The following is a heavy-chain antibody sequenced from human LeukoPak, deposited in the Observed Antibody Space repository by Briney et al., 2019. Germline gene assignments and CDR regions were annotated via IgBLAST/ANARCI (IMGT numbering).Heavy chain of an antibody. D-gene: IGHD5-24*01. CDR2: LYYGGST. J-gene: IGHJ4*02. V-gene: IGHV4-59*04. CDR1: GGSISSYY. CDR3: ARGGYNYAAAY. Sequence: SETLSLTCTVSGGSISSYYWSWIRQPPGKGLEWIGCLYYGGSTYYNPSLKSRVTISADTSKNQFSLKLTSVTAADTAVYYCARGGYNYAAAYWGQGTLVTVSS.